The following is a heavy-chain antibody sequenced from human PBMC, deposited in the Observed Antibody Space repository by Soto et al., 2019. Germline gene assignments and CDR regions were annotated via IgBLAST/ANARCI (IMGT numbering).Heavy chain of an antibody. Sequence: QLQLQASGSGLVKTSETLSLTCTVSGASIRYGGFSWSWIRQSPGKGLEWIGYISHLESTYFHPSFKSRLTMSIDRTRNQFSLTLSSVTAADMAVYYCARGGGYDSFDYWGQGVLVTVSS. CDR2: ISHLEST. V-gene: IGHV4-30-2*06. J-gene: IGHJ4*02. CDR1: GASIRYGGFS. D-gene: IGHD5-12*01. CDR3: ARGGGYDSFDY.